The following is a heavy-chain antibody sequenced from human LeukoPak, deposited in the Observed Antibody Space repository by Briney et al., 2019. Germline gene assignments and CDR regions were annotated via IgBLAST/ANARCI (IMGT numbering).Heavy chain of an antibody. D-gene: IGHD3-16*01. CDR1: GGSISSGDYY. CDR2: IYYSGST. Sequence: SETLALTCTVSGGSISSGDYYWSWIRQLPGKGLEWIGYIYYSGSTYYNPSLKSRVTISVDTSKNQFSLKLSSVTAADTAVYYCARFDYGGMDVWGKGTTVTVSS. CDR3: ARFDYGGMDV. V-gene: IGHV4-30-4*01. J-gene: IGHJ6*04.